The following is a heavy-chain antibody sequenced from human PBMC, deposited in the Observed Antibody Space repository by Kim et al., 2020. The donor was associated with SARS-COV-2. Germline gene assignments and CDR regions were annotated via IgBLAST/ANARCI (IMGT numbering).Heavy chain of an antibody. J-gene: IGHJ4*02. Sequence: YAQKFQGRVTITADESTSTAYMELSSLGSEDTAVYYCARARIQLWLTLDYWGQGTLVTVSS. V-gene: IGHV1-69*01. CDR3: ARARIQLWLTLDY. D-gene: IGHD5-18*01.